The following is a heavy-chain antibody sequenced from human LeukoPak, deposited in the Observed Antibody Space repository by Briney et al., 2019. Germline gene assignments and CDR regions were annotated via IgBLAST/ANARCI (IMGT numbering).Heavy chain of an antibody. Sequence: GGSLRLSCAASGFTVSSNYMSWVRQAPGKGLEWVSVIYSGGSTYYADSVKGRFTISRDNSKNTLYLQMNSLRAEDTAIYFCARADFIDAGPYVIAPWGQGTLVTVSS. CDR1: GFTVSSNY. D-gene: IGHD3-3*01. CDR2: IYSGGST. CDR3: ARADFIDAGPYVIAP. J-gene: IGHJ5*02. V-gene: IGHV3-53*01.